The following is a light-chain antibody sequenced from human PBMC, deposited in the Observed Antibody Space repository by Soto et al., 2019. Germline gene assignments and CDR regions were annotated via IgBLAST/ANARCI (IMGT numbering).Light chain of an antibody. CDR1: QSVSSSY. Sequence: EIVLTQSPDTLSLSPGERATLSCRASQSVSSSYLAWYQQTTGQAPRLLIYGASSRATGIPDRFSGSGSGTDFTLTISRLEPEEFAVYYCQQYDSSPRTFGQGTKVDIK. V-gene: IGKV3-20*01. CDR2: GAS. J-gene: IGKJ1*01. CDR3: QQYDSSPRT.